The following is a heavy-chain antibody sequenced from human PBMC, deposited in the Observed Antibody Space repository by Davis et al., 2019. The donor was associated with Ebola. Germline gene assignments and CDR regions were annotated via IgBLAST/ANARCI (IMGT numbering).Heavy chain of an antibody. CDR2: INSDGSST. CDR1: GFTFSSYW. J-gene: IGHJ5*02. CDR3: ARGSSNIVVVTAILGFDP. Sequence: PGGSLRLSCAASGFTFSSYWMHWVRQAPGKGLVWVSRINSDGSSTSYADSVKGRFTISRDNAKNTLYLQMNSLRAEDTAVYYCARGSSNIVVVTAILGFDPWGQGTLVTVSS. V-gene: IGHV3-74*01. D-gene: IGHD2-21*02.